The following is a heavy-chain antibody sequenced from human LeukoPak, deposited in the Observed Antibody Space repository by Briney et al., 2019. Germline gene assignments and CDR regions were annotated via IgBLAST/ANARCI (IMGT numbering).Heavy chain of an antibody. CDR2: IIPIFGTA. J-gene: IGHJ3*02. V-gene: IGHV1-69*05. Sequence: GASVKVSCKASGYTFTGYHIHWVRQAPGQGLEWMGGIIPIFGTANYAQKFQGRVTITTDESTSTAYMELSSLRSEDTAVYYCARATSYSSGWDDAFDIWGQGTMVTVSS. D-gene: IGHD6-19*01. CDR1: GYTFTGYH. CDR3: ARATSYSSGWDDAFDI.